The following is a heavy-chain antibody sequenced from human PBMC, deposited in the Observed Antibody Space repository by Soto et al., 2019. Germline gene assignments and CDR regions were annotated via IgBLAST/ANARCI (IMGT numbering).Heavy chain of an antibody. CDR3: ARGVVITIFGVVTDNWFDP. V-gene: IGHV3-33*01. J-gene: IGHJ5*01. Sequence: SLRLSCAASGFTFSSYGMHWVRQAPGKGLEWVAVIWYDGSNKYYADSVKGRFTISRDNSKNTLYLQMNSLRAEDTAVYYCARGVVITIFGVVTDNWFDPWGQGITVTVSS. CDR1: GFTFSSYG. D-gene: IGHD3-3*01. CDR2: IWYDGSNK.